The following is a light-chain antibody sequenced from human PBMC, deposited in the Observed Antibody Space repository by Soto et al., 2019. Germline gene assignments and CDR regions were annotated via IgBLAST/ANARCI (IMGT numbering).Light chain of an antibody. J-gene: IGLJ1*01. CDR3: QVWNSDSEHYV. CDR2: DYA. V-gene: IGLV3-21*02. Sequence: SYELTQPSSLSVAPGQTARIPCGGDNIGTKSVHRYRQRPGHAPVLVVYDYASRPSGTPDRVSGSNSGNTATLTISRVEAGDEADYYCQVWNSDSEHYVFGGGTKVTVL. CDR1: NIGTKS.